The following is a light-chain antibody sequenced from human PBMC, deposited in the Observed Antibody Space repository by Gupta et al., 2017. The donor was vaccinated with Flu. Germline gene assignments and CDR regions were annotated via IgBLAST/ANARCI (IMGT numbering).Light chain of an antibody. Sequence: EIVMTQSPATLSVSPGEGATLSCRASQGVSSSLAWYQQKPGQAPRLLIYGASTRATGIPARFSGSGSGTEFTLTLSSLQSEDSAAYYCQQDNNWPLTFGGGTKVEIK. CDR2: GAS. CDR3: QQDNNWPLT. CDR1: QGVSSS. J-gene: IGKJ4*01. V-gene: IGKV3-15*01.